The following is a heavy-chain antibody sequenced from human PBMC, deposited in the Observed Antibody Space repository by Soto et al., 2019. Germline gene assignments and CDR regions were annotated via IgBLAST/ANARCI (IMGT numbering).Heavy chain of an antibody. CDR1: GGSISSYY. J-gene: IGHJ4*02. CDR3: SFSYGRTFDY. D-gene: IGHD5-18*01. V-gene: IGHV4-4*07. CDR2: MYTSGST. Sequence: SETLSLTCTVSGGSISSYYWNWIRQPAGKRLEWIGRMYTSGSTNYNPSLKSRVTMSVDTSKNQFSLKLRSVTAADTAVYYCSFSYGRTFDYWGQGTLVTVSS.